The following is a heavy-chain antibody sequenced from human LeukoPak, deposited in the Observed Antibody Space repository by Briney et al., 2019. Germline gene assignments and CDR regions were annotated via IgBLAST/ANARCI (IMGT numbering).Heavy chain of an antibody. CDR3: ARTDYLDY. D-gene: IGHD1-1*01. J-gene: IGHJ4*02. V-gene: IGHV3-74*01. CDR2: TLNDGSTT. CDR1: GFTLSSNW. Sequence: GGSLRLSCAASGFTLSSNWMHWVRQAPRKGLVWVARTLNDGSTTTYADSVKGRFTISRDDAKNMMFLQMNSLRAEDTGVYYCARTDYLDYWGQGTLVTVSS.